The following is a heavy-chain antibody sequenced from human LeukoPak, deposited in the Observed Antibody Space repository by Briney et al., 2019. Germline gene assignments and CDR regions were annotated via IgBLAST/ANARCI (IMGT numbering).Heavy chain of an antibody. CDR1: GFIFSNYA. J-gene: IGHJ4*02. V-gene: IGHV3-23*01. D-gene: IGHD2-2*01. CDR3: AKEQDNQLLLSHFDY. Sequence: GGSLRLSCTGFIFSNYAVSRVRQAPGKGLEWVSAVSGDGVRTFYADSVKGRFTISRDNSMSTVSLQMNSLRAEDTAVYYCAKEQDNQLLLSHFDYWGQGILVTVSS. CDR2: VSGDGVRT.